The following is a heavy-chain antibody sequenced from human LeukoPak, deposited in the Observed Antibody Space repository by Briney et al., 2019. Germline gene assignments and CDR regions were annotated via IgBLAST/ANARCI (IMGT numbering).Heavy chain of an antibody. Sequence: GGSLRLSCAASGFTFSSYGMHWVRQAPGKGLEWVAVMWFDGSNKHYADSVKGRFTISRDNSKNTLYLQMSSLRAEDTAVYHCARDRSRYYGMDVWGQGTTVTVSS. CDR1: GFTFSSYG. CDR2: MWFDGSNK. V-gene: IGHV3-33*01. J-gene: IGHJ6*02. CDR3: ARDRSRYYGMDV. D-gene: IGHD6-25*01.